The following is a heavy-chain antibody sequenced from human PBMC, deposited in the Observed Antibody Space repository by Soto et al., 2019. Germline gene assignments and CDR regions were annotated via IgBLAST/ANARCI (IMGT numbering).Heavy chain of an antibody. Sequence: QVQLVQSGAEVKEPGASVKISCKASGYAFTTNYIHWVRQAPGQGLEWMGIINPSTGGTSYAQKFRGRSTWTRDTSTSTSEIKRAGLSSDDSAVYYWASSWAKKIGPSWGTAFVVWGQGTMSPSLQ. CDR3: ASSWAKKIGPSWGTAFVV. CDR2: INPSTGGT. CDR1: GYAFTTNY. J-gene: IGHJ3*01. D-gene: IGHD3-16*01. V-gene: IGHV1-46*01.